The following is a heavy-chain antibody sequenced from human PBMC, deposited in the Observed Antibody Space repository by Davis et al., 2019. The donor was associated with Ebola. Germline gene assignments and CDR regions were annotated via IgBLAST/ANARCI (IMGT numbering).Heavy chain of an antibody. J-gene: IGHJ4*02. D-gene: IGHD7-27*01. CDR3: ARGGLNGAFDY. CDR2: IKTDGSDK. CDR1: GFTFSSYS. Sequence: GESLKISCAASGFTFSSYSMNWVRQAPGRGLEWVANIKTDGSDKYYVDSVKGRFTISRDNAKNSLYLQMNSLRAEDTAVYYCARGGLNGAFDYWGQGTLVTVSS. V-gene: IGHV3-7*03.